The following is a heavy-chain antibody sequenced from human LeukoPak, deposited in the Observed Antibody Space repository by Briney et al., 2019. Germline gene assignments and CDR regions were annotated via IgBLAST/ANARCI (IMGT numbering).Heavy chain of an antibody. CDR3: ARTSGWLNYFDY. J-gene: IGHJ4*02. CDR1: GYTFTSYY. V-gene: IGHV1-46*01. D-gene: IGHD6-19*01. Sequence: ASVKVSCKASGYTFTSYYMHWVRQAPGQGLEWMGIINPSGGSTSYAQKLQGRVTMTTDTSTSTAYMELRSLRSDDTAVYYCARTSGWLNYFDYWGQGTLVTVSS. CDR2: INPSGGST.